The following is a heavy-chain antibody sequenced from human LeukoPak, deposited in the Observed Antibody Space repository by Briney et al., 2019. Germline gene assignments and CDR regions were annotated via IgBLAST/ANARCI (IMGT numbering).Heavy chain of an antibody. Sequence: GRSLRLSCAASGFTFSSYAMHWVRQAPGKGLEWVAVISYDGSNDYYADSVKGRFTISRHNSRNTLYLQMSSLRAEDTAVYYCARESSCSGTSCYDPFYYYYYAMDVWGRGTTVTVSS. CDR1: GFTFSSYA. V-gene: IGHV3-30*04. CDR2: ISYDGSND. D-gene: IGHD2-2*01. J-gene: IGHJ6*02. CDR3: ARESSCSGTSCYDPFYYYYYAMDV.